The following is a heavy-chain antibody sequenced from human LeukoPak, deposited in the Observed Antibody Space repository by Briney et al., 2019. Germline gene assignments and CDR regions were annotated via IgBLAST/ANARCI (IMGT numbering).Heavy chain of an antibody. D-gene: IGHD3-22*01. V-gene: IGHV3-23*01. CDR2: ISGSGGST. Sequence: PGGSQRLSCAASGSTFSSYAMSWVRQAPGKGLEWVSGISGSGGSTYYADSVKGRFTISRDNSKNTLYLQMNSLRAEDTAVYYCAKVENQRISMIVVAKGYFDYWGQGTLVTVSS. CDR1: GSTFSSYA. J-gene: IGHJ4*02. CDR3: AKVENQRISMIVVAKGYFDY.